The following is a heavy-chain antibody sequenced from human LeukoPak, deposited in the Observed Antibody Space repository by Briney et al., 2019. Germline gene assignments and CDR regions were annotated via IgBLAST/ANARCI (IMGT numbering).Heavy chain of an antibody. J-gene: IGHJ6*04. Sequence: TGGSLRLSCAASGFPFSSYEMNWVRQPPGKGLEWVSYISSSGSTIYYADSVKGRFTISRDNAKNSLYLQMNSLRAEDTAVYYCAELGITMIGGVWGKGTTVTISS. CDR3: AELGITMIGGV. V-gene: IGHV3-48*03. CDR2: ISSSGSTI. CDR1: GFPFSSYE. D-gene: IGHD3-10*02.